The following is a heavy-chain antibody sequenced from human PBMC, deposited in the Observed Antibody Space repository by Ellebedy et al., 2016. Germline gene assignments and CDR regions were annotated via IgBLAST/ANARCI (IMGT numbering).Heavy chain of an antibody. CDR1: GYTFTSYG. CDR3: ARESQMAPFDY. Sequence: ASVKVSXKASGYTFTSYGISWVRQAPGQGLEWMGWISAYNGNTNYAQKLQGRVTMTTDTSTSTAYMELSSLRSEDTAVYYCARESQMAPFDYWGQGTLVTVSS. D-gene: IGHD5-24*01. CDR2: ISAYNGNT. J-gene: IGHJ4*02. V-gene: IGHV1-18*01.